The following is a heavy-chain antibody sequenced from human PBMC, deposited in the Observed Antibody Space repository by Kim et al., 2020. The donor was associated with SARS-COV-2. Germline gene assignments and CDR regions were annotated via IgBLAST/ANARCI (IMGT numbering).Heavy chain of an antibody. CDR3: ARGGNYYDSSGYGGWFDP. CDR2: IIPIIGRA. Sequence: SVKVSCKASGGTFSSYAISWVRQAPGQGREWKGSIIPIIGRANYAQKVQGRVTITADKSKSTAYMELSSLRSEDTAVYYCARGGNYYDSSGYGGWFDPWGQGTLVTVSS. D-gene: IGHD3-22*01. J-gene: IGHJ5*02. CDR1: GGTFSSYA. V-gene: IGHV1-69*04.